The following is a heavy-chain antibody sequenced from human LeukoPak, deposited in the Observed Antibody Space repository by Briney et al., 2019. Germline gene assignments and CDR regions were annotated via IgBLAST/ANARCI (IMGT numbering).Heavy chain of an antibody. J-gene: IGHJ4*02. V-gene: IGHV1-18*01. D-gene: IGHD6-19*01. Sequence: ASVKVSCKASGYTFTNYGITWVRQAPGQGLEWMGWISGYNGNTNYAQKFQGRVTMTTDTSTSTAYMELRSLRSDDTAVYYCARHLFRSSAWSDYWGQGTLVTVSS. CDR2: ISGYNGNT. CDR3: ARHLFRSSAWSDY. CDR1: GYTFTNYG.